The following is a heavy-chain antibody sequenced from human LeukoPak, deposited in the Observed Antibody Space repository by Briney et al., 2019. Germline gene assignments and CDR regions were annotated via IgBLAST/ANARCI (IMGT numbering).Heavy chain of an antibody. Sequence: GESLKISCKGSGYSFTSYWIGWVRQMPGKGLEWMGIIYPGDSDIRYSPSFQGQVTISADKSTTTAYVQWSSLKASDTAMYYCARLGGEEGSSTVTTLVPSYYGMDVWGQGTTVTVSS. CDR2: IYPGDSDI. CDR3: ARLGGEEGSSTVTTLVPSYYGMDV. CDR1: GYSFTSYW. V-gene: IGHV5-51*01. D-gene: IGHD4-17*01. J-gene: IGHJ6*02.